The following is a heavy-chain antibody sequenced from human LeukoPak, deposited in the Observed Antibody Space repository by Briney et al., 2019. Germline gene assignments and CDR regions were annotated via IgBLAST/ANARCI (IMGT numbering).Heavy chain of an antibody. J-gene: IGHJ5*02. D-gene: IGHD2-2*01. V-gene: IGHV4-59*01. CDR2: IYYSGST. CDR1: GGSISSYY. CDR3: ARETPFQGVVPAALDP. Sequence: SETLSLTCTVSGGSISSYYWSWIRQPPGKGLEWIGYIYYSGSTNYNPSLKSRVTISVDTSKNQFSLKLSSVTAADTAVYYCARETPFQGVVPAALDPWGQGTLVTVSS.